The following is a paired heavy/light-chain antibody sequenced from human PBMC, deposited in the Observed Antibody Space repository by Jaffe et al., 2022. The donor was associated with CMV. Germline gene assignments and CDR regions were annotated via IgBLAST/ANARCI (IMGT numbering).Heavy chain of an antibody. V-gene: IGHV4-34*01. D-gene: IGHD2-8*01. Sequence: QVQLQQWGARLLKPSDTLSLTCAVSGGPFSGYYDGGSFIAYYWSWIRQPPGKGLEWIGEITHSEITNYNPSLKSRVTVSADPSKNQFSLTLNSVTAADTAVYYCARARYPPLRKSPRRSNPPRPTSWCALDVWGNGTTVTVSS. CDR1: GGSFIAYY. J-gene: IGHJ6*04. CDR2: ITHSEIT. CDR3: ARARYPPLRKSPRRSNPPRPTSWCALDV.
Light chain of an antibody. CDR2: DAS. Sequence: EIMLTQSPATLSVSPGERATLSCRASQSVGSYLAWYQQKPGQAPRLLIYDASTRATDFPARFSGSGSGTEFTLTISSLQSEDFAVYYCQQYNTWPPERTFGQGTKVEMK. CDR1: QSVGSY. V-gene: IGKV3-15*01. J-gene: IGKJ1*01. CDR3: QQYNTWPPERT.